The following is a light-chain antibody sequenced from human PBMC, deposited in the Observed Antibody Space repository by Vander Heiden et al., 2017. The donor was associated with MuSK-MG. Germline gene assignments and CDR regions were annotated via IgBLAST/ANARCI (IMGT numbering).Light chain of an antibody. CDR1: SSNIGAGYD. CDR3: QSYDISPSGLV. CDR2: GKS. V-gene: IGLV1-40*01. J-gene: IGLJ3*02. Sequence: QSVLTQQPSVSGAPGQRGTISCNGSSSNIGAGYDVHWYQQLPGTAPNLLIYGKSNRPSGVPDRFSGSKSGTSASLAITGLHAEDEADYYCQSYDISPSGLVFGGGTKLTVL.